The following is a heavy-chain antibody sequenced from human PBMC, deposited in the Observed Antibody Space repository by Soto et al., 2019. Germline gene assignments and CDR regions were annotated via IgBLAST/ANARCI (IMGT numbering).Heavy chain of an antibody. CDR3: VRESINSIFGVVISYGMDV. J-gene: IGHJ6*02. CDR1: GFTFSNYW. D-gene: IGHD3-3*01. Sequence: GGSLRLSCAASGFTFSNYWMHWVRQAPGKGLVWVSRISSDGSSINYADSVKGRFTISSDNAKKTLYLQMNSLRAEDTAVYYCVRESINSIFGVVISYGMDVWGQGTTVTVSS. CDR2: ISSDGSSI. V-gene: IGHV3-74*01.